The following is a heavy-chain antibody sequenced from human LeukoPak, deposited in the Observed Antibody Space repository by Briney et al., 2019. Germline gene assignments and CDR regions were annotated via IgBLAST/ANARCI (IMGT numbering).Heavy chain of an antibody. D-gene: IGHD5-12*01. CDR2: IKQDGSEK. CDR3: AGRGDYYYGMDV. V-gene: IGHV3-7*01. Sequence: GGSLRLSCAASGSTFSSYWMSWVRQAPGKGLEWVANIKQDGSEKYYVDSVKGRFTISRDNAKNSLYLQMNSLRAEDTAVYYCAGRGDYYYGMDVWGQGTTVTVSS. J-gene: IGHJ6*02. CDR1: GSTFSSYW.